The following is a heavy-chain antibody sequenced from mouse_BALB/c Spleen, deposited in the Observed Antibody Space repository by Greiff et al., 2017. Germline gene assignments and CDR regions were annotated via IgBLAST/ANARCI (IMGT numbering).Heavy chain of an antibody. V-gene: IGHV1S81*02. D-gene: IGHD1-2*01. Sequence: QVQLQQSGAELVKPGASVKLSCKASGYTFTSYYMYWVKQRPGQGLEWIGGINPSNGGTNFNEKFKSKATLTVDKSSSTAYMQLSSLTSEDSAVYYCTRGGGTTATDYWGQGTTLTVSS. CDR3: TRGGGTTATDY. CDR2: INPSNGGT. J-gene: IGHJ2*01. CDR1: GYTFTSYY.